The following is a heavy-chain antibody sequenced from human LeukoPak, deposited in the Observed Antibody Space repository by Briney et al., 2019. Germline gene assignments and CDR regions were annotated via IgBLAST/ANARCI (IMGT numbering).Heavy chain of an antibody. CDR2: ISHDGKVK. D-gene: IGHD3-10*01. CDR3: ARDLTRGAPDYFDN. V-gene: IGHV3-30*04. CDR1: GFTFSSYP. J-gene: IGHJ4*02. Sequence: VGSLRLSCAASGFTFSSYPLPWVRQAPGKGLDWVAVISHDGKVKYYADSVQGRFTISRDDSTNTLSLQMNSLRPDDTAIYYCARDLTRGAPDYFDNWGQGTLVTVSS.